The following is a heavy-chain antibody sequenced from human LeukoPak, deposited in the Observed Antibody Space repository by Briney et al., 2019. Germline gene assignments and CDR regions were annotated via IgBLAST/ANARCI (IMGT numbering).Heavy chain of an antibody. CDR3: AKDRGDIVVVPAAMDV. CDR2: IRYDGGNK. D-gene: IGHD2-2*01. CDR1: GFTFSSYG. J-gene: IGHJ6*04. Sequence: GGSLSLSCAASGFTFSSYGMHWVRQAPGKGLEWVAFIRYDGGNKYYADSVKGRFTISRDNSKNTLYLQMNSLRAEDTAVYYCAKDRGDIVVVPAAMDVWGKGTTVTVSS. V-gene: IGHV3-30*02.